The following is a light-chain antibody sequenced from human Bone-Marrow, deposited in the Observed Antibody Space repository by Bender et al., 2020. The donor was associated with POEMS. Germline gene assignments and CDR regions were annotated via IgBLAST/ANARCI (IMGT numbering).Light chain of an antibody. Sequence: SSVLTQPPSVSVTPGKTARVTCGGNNVAGNSVHWYQQKTGQAPELGIYFTGERPSGNPERFSVSNSGNTATLSISGLRSGDEAIYYCAIWDDSLSGWVFGGGTRLTV. CDR2: FTG. J-gene: IGLJ3*02. V-gene: IGLV3-21*04. CDR3: AIWDDSLSGWV. CDR1: NVAGNS.